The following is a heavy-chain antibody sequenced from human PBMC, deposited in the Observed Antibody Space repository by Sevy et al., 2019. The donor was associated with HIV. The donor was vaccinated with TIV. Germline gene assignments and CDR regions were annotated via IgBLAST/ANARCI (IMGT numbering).Heavy chain of an antibody. D-gene: IGHD3-22*01. V-gene: IGHV1-2*02. J-gene: IGHJ4*02. Sequence: ASVKVSCKTSGYTFTGYFIHWVRQALGQGLEWMGWINPKSGGTNSAQKFQGRVTMTRDTSISTAYMELSRLRSDDTAVYYCARDHNLDSVDYWGQGTLVTVSS. CDR1: GYTFTGYF. CDR3: ARDHNLDSVDY. CDR2: INPKSGGT.